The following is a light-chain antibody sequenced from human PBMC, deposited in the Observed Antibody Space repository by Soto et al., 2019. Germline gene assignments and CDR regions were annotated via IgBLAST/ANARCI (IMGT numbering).Light chain of an antibody. CDR1: SGSVSTNNY. V-gene: IGLV8-61*01. Sequence: QAVVTQEPSFSVSPGATVTLTCGLSSGSVSTNNYPSWYQQTPGQAPRTLIYSTYTRSSGVPDRFSASILGNKAALTITGAQAADESDYYCVLYMGSGIWVFGGGTKLTVL. J-gene: IGLJ3*02. CDR3: VLYMGSGIWV. CDR2: STY.